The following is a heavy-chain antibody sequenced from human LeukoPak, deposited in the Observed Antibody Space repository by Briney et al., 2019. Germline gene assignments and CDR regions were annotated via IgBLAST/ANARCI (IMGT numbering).Heavy chain of an antibody. V-gene: IGHV3-15*01. Sequence: PGGSLRLSCAASGFTFSSYGMHWVRQAPGKGLEWVGRIKSKTDGGTTDYAAPVKGRFTISRDDSKNTLNLQMNSLKTEDTAVHYCTPSIAVAGSLDYWGQGTLVTVSS. CDR2: IKSKTDGGTT. D-gene: IGHD6-19*01. J-gene: IGHJ4*02. CDR1: GFTFSSYG. CDR3: TPSIAVAGSLDY.